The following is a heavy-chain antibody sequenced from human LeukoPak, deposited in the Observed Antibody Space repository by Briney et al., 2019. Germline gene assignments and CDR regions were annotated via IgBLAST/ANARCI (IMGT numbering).Heavy chain of an antibody. CDR3: ARGRTYYYDSSGYYYVDY. CDR2: IYYSGST. V-gene: IGHV4-61*01. D-gene: IGHD3-22*01. J-gene: IGHJ4*02. CDR1: GGSISSSTYY. Sequence: TSETLALTCNVSGGSISSSTYYWSWIRQPPGKGLEWIGCIYYSGSTNYNPSLKSRVTISVDTSKNQFSLKLSSVTTADTAVYYCARGRTYYYDSSGYYYVDYWGQGTLVTVSS.